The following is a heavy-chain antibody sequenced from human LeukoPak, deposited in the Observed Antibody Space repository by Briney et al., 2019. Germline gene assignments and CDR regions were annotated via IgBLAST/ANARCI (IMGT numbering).Heavy chain of an antibody. CDR1: GGTFSSYA. D-gene: IGHD2-2*02. Sequence: GASVKVSCKATGGTFSSYAISWVRQAPGQGLEWMGGIIPIFGTANYAQKFQGRVTITADESTSTAYMELSSLRSEDTAVYYCARTLDCSSTSCYTEPNYYYYGMDVWGQGTTVTVSS. V-gene: IGHV1-69*13. CDR3: ARTLDCSSTSCYTEPNYYYYGMDV. J-gene: IGHJ6*02. CDR2: IIPIFGTA.